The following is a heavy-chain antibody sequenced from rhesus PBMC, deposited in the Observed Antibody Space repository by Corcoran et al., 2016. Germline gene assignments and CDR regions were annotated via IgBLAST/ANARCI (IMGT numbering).Heavy chain of an antibody. J-gene: IGHJ4*01. Sequence: QVTLKESGPALVKPTQTLTLTCTFSGFSLSTSGMGVGWIRQPSRKTLEWLAHLYWDDDKRYSTSLKSRLTISKDTSKNQVVLTMTNMDPVDTATYYCARRLYTSGWSYFDYWGQGVLVTVSS. CDR3: ARRLYTSGWSYFDY. D-gene: IGHD6S26*01. CDR1: GFSLSTSGMG. CDR2: LYWDDDK. V-gene: IGHV2-1*01.